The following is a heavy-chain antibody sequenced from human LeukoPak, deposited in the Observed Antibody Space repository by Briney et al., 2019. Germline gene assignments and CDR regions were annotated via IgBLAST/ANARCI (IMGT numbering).Heavy chain of an antibody. CDR2: IFHSGST. Sequence: SETLSLTCTVSGYSISNDYFWGWIRQPPGKGLEWIGAIFHSGSTYYNPSLKSRVTMSVDTSKNQFSLRLSSVTAADTAMYYCVRSRLAAAPQGLWGRGTLVTVSS. CDR1: GYSISNDYF. V-gene: IGHV4-38-2*02. D-gene: IGHD6-25*01. J-gene: IGHJ2*01. CDR3: VRSRLAAAPQGL.